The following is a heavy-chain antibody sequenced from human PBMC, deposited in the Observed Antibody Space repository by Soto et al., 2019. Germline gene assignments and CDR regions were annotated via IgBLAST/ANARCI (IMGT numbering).Heavy chain of an antibody. CDR1: GDTFNFYT. CDR3: ATSFGSGSLAFDY. CDR2: FNPILSFS. J-gene: IGHJ4*02. Sequence: QVQLVQSGAEVKKPGSSVKVSCKASGDTFNFYTINWVRQAPGLGLEWMGRFNPILSFSNSALKFQGRVTLTADKSTSTAYMVLSSLRSEDTAIYYCATSFGSGSLAFDYWGQGALVTVSS. D-gene: IGHD3-10*01. V-gene: IGHV1-69*02.